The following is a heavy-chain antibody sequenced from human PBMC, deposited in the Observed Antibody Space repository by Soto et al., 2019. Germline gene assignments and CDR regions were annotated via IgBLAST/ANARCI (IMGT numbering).Heavy chain of an antibody. CDR1: GYRFINFY. CDR3: ARDDTGANFGS. CDR2: INPKNDDT. D-gene: IGHD2-8*02. V-gene: IGHV1-2*02. J-gene: IGHJ4*02. Sequence: QVQLVQSGTEVKKPGASVKVSCKAFGYRFINFYLHWVRQAPGQGLEWMGWINPKNDDTTYAQKFQGRVTMTRDTSIGVAYMELRGLNSGDTAVYYCARDDTGANFGSWGQGTLVSVS.